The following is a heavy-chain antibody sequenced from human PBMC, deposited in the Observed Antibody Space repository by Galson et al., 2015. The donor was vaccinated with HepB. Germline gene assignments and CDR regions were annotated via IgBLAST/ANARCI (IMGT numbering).Heavy chain of an antibody. D-gene: IGHD7-27*01. J-gene: IGHJ5*02. CDR2: IYYSGST. CDR1: GGSISSYY. Sequence: SETLSLTCTVSGGSISSYYWSWIRQPPGKGLEWIGYIYYSGSTNYNPSLKSRVTISVDTSKNQFSLKLSSVSAADTAVYYCARASDPLTGERWWFDPWGQGTLVTVSS. CDR3: ARASDPLTGERWWFDP. V-gene: IGHV4-59*01.